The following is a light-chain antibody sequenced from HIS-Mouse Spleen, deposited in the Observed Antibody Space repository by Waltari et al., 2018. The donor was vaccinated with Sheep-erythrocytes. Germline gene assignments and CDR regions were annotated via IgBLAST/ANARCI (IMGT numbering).Light chain of an antibody. J-gene: IGLJ2*01. CDR2: PDS. V-gene: IGLV3-1*01. Sequence: SYELTQPPSVSVSPGQTASITCSGDKLGDKYACWYQQKPGQSPVLVISPDSKRPSGITEGFSGANAGNTATLTISGTQAMDEADYYCQAWDSSTAWNVVFGGGTKLTVL. CDR3: QAWDSSTAWNVV. CDR1: KLGDKY.